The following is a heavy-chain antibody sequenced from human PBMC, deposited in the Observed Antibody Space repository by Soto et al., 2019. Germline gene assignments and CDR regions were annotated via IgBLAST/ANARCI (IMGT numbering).Heavy chain of an antibody. Sequence: QVQLVESGGGVVQPGRSLTLSCAASGFTFSSFTMHWVRQAPGKGLEWVALISHAGSNKYYANSVKGRFTITRDNSKNTLFLQMTSLTAGDTAVYFCARTTFYGDYVPSFDPWGQGNLVTVSS. CDR2: ISHAGSNK. V-gene: IGHV3-30-3*01. CDR3: ARTTFYGDYVPSFDP. D-gene: IGHD3-10*02. J-gene: IGHJ5*02. CDR1: GFTFSSFT.